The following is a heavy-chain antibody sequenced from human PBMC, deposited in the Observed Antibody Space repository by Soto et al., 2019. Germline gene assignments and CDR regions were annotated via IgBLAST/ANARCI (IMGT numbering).Heavy chain of an antibody. CDR1: GGSISSGGYY. V-gene: IGHV4-31*03. CDR2: IYYSGST. CDR3: ASSSSGYYSLDY. D-gene: IGHD3-22*01. Sequence: PSETLSLTCTVSGGSISSGGYYWSWIRQHPGKGLEWIGYIYYSGSTYYNPSLKSRVTISVDTSKNQFSLKLSSVTAADTAVYYCASSSSGYYSLDYWGQGTLVTVSS. J-gene: IGHJ4*02.